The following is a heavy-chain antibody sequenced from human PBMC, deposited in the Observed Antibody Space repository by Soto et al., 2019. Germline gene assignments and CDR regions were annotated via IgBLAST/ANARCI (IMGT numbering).Heavy chain of an antibody. CDR2: ISAYNGNT. CDR3: ARYRTNDYCDPNYYYCYGMDV. D-gene: IGHD4-17*01. Sequence: ASVKVSCKASGYTFTSYGISWVRQAPGQGLEWMGWISAYNGNTNYAQKLQGRVTMTTDTSTSTAYMELRSLRSDDTAVYYCARYRTNDYCDPNYYYCYGMDVCSQGTTVT. V-gene: IGHV1-18*01. J-gene: IGHJ6*02. CDR1: GYTFTSYG.